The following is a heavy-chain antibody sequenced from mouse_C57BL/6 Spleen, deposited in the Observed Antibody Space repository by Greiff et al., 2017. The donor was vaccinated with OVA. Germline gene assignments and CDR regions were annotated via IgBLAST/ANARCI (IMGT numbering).Heavy chain of an antibody. CDR1: GYTFTSYG. CDR2: IYPRSGTS. CDR3: ARRETGTCDY. Sequence: QVQLKESGAELARPGASVKLSCKASGYTFTSYGISWVKQRPGQGLEWIGEIYPRSGTSSYNEKFKGKATLTADKSASTAYMELRSLTSEDYAVYVCARRETGTCDYWGQGTTLTVSS. D-gene: IGHD4-1*01. J-gene: IGHJ2*01. V-gene: IGHV1-81*01.